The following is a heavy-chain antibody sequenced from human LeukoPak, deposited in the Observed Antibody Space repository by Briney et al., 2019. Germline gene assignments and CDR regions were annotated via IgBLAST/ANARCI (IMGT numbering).Heavy chain of an antibody. V-gene: IGHV3-30*18. D-gene: IGHD3-3*01. J-gene: IGHJ6*03. CDR1: GFTFSSYG. Sequence: PGGSLRLSCAASGFTFSSYGMHWVRQAPGKGLEWVAIISYDGSDKNYADSVKGRFTISRDNSKDTMYLQLNSLRAEDTALYYCAKGGISIFGGYMDVWGKGTTVTVSS. CDR3: AKGGISIFGGYMDV. CDR2: ISYDGSDK.